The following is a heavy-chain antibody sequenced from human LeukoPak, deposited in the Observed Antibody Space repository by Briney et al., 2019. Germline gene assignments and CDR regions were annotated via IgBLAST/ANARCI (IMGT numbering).Heavy chain of an antibody. D-gene: IGHD6-19*01. Sequence: PGGSLRLSCAASGITFINAWMSWVRQAPGKGLEWVGGIKRTTDGGTTDYAAPVKGRFPISRDDSKNTLYLQMNSLRAEDTAVYYCARGRIAVAVVFDHRGQGTLVTVSS. CDR1: GITFINAW. CDR2: IKRTTDGGTT. V-gene: IGHV3-15*01. CDR3: ARGRIAVAVVFDH. J-gene: IGHJ4*02.